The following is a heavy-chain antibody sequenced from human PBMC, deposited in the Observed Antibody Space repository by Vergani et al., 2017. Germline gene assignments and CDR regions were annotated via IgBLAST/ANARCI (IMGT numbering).Heavy chain of an antibody. V-gene: IGHV3-7*03. D-gene: IGHD6-13*01. J-gene: IGHJ5*02. CDR1: GFTLSTFW. CDR3: AKVMSIAAAGTGWFDP. CDR2: INQDGSEK. Sequence: EVQLVESGGGLVQPGGSLRLSCAASGFTLSTFWMTWVRQAPGKGLEWVANINQDGSEKYYVDSVKGRFTISRDNAKNSLYLQMNSLRAEDTAVYYCAKVMSIAAAGTGWFDPWGQGTLVTVSS.